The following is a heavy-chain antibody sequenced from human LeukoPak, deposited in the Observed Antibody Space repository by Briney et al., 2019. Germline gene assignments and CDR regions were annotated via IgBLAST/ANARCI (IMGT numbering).Heavy chain of an antibody. CDR1: GLTFSSHW. J-gene: IGHJ4*02. CDR3: AREVDYYISNTYCTSWDQ. CDR2: MKEDGSKK. V-gene: IGHV3-7*03. D-gene: IGHD2-8*01. Sequence: GGSLRLSCVDSGLTFSSHWMSWVRQAPGKGLEWVANMKEDGSKKNYVDSVKGRFTISRDNAKRSLYLQMNSLRAEDTAVYYCAREVDYYISNTYCTSWDQWGQGTLVTVTS.